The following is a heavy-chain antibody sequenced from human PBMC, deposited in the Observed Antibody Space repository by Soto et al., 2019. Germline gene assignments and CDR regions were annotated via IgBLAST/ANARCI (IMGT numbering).Heavy chain of an antibody. CDR2: ISAYNGNT. D-gene: IGHD3-3*01. Sequence: QVQLVQSGDAVKKPGASVKVSCKASGYTFTSYCISWGRQAPGQGLEWMGWISAYNGNTNYAQKLQGRVTMTTDTSTSTAYMELRSLRSDDTAVYYCARGVGFWRGHYGFDHWGQGTLGTVSS. V-gene: IGHV1-18*01. CDR3: ARGVGFWRGHYGFDH. CDR1: GYTFTSYC. J-gene: IGHJ5*02.